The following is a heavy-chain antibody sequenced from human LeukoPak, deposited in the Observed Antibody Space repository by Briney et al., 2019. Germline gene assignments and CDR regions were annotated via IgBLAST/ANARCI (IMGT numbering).Heavy chain of an antibody. D-gene: IGHD5-12*01. Sequence: PGGSLRLSCAGSGFSFRTYWMTWVRQAPGKGLEWVANIRADGTEKNYVASVRGRFTISRDNADNSLYLQMNSLRAEDTAVYFCARDSGNSGYGVLDYWGQGTLVTVSS. V-gene: IGHV3-7*01. CDR3: ARDSGNSGYGVLDY. J-gene: IGHJ4*02. CDR2: IRADGTEK. CDR1: GFSFRTYW.